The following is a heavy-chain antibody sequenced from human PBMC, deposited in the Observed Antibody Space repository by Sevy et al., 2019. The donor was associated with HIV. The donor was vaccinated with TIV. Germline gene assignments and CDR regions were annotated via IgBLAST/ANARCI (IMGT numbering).Heavy chain of an antibody. CDR3: ARAMGV. J-gene: IGHJ6*02. Sequence: GGSLRLSCVASGFTFSSYWMTWVRQAPGRGLEWVANIRQDGSDKFYVDSVKGRFTISRENAKNSGYLQMHSLRVEDSGVYYCARAMGVWGQGTTVTVSS. CDR1: GFTFSSYW. V-gene: IGHV3-7*01. CDR2: IRQDGSDK.